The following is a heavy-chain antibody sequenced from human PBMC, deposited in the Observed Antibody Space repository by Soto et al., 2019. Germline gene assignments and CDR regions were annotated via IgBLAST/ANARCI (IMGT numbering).Heavy chain of an antibody. CDR1: GGTFSSYA. CDR3: ARDRRVGSWFGGGMDV. D-gene: IGHD3-10*01. CDR2: IIPIFGTA. Sequence: QVQLVQSGAEVKKPGSSVKVSCKASGGTFSSYAISWVRQAPGQGLEWMGGIIPIFGTANYAQKFQGRVTITADESTSTAYMELSSLRSEDTAVSYCARDRRVGSWFGGGMDVWGQGTTVTVSS. V-gene: IGHV1-69*12. J-gene: IGHJ6*02.